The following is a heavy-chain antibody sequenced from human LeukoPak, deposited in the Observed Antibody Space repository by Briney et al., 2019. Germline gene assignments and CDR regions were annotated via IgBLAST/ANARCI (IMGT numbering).Heavy chain of an antibody. V-gene: IGHV1-18*01. D-gene: IGHD6-13*01. J-gene: IGHJ4*02. CDR1: GYKFSSYG. CDR3: ARGDGIAVDI. CDR2: ISTYNANP. Sequence: ASVKVSCKASGYKFSSYGITWVRQAPGQGLEWMGWISTYNANPRFAQKFQGRVTMTTDTSTSTAYMELGRLRSDDTAVYYCARGDGIAVDIWGQGTLVTVSS.